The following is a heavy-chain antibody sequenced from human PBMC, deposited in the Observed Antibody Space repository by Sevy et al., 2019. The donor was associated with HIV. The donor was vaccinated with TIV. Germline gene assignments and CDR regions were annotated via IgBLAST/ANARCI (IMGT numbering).Heavy chain of an antibody. V-gene: IGHV5-51*01. Sequence: GESLKISCKGSGYTFSNYWIGWVRQMPGKGLEWMGVIYPGDSDTRYSPSFQGQVNISAYNSSSTAYLQWSSLKTSDTAIYYCARYPIVVVPAAEYYFDYWGQGTLVTVSS. CDR1: GYTFSNYW. D-gene: IGHD2-2*01. CDR3: ARYPIVVVPAAEYYFDY. CDR2: IYPGDSDT. J-gene: IGHJ4*02.